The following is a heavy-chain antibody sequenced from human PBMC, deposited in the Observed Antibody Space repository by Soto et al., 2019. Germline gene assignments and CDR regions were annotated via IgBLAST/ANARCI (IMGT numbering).Heavy chain of an antibody. J-gene: IGHJ6*02. Sequence: QVQLVESGGGVVQPGRSLRLSCEASGFTLSRSGMDWVRQAPGKGLEWVAVISHDGGDIYLTDSVKGRFTISRDNSKNTLFLQMNSLRVEDTAVYYCARDTARHGYGWYYFGMDVCGQGTTVTVSS. CDR3: ARDTARHGYGWYYFGMDV. CDR2: ISHDGGDI. CDR1: GFTLSRSG. D-gene: IGHD5-18*01. V-gene: IGHV3-30*03.